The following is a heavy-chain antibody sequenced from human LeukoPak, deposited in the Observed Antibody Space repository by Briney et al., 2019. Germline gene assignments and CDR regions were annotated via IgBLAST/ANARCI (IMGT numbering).Heavy chain of an antibody. V-gene: IGHV3-23*01. CDR3: ARHDWFDP. J-gene: IGHJ5*02. Sequence: GGSLRLSCAASGFTFSSYAMSWVRQAPGKGLEWVSAINGGSGSSTYYADSVKGRFTISRDISKNTLYLQMTSLRADDTAVYYCARHDWFDPWGQGTLVTVSS. CDR2: INGGSGSST. CDR1: GFTFSSYA.